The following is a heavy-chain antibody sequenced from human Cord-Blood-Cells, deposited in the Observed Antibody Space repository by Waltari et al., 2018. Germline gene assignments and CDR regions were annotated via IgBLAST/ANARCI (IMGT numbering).Heavy chain of an antibody. CDR1: GFTFSSYE. Sequence: EVQLVESGGGLVQPGGSLRLSCAASGFTFSSYEMNWVRQAPGKGLEWVSYISSSGSTIYYADSVKGRFTISRDNAKNSLYLQMNSLRAEDTAVYYCARGKEYSSSFDYWGQGTLVTVSS. CDR3: ARGKEYSSSFDY. V-gene: IGHV3-48*03. CDR2: ISSSGSTI. J-gene: IGHJ4*02. D-gene: IGHD6-6*01.